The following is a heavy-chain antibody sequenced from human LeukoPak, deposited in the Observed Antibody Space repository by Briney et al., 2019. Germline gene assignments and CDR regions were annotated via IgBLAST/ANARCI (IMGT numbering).Heavy chain of an antibody. V-gene: IGHV4-39*07. CDR3: AGCYSSSWYSVGSRNWFDP. J-gene: IGHJ5*02. Sequence: SETLSLTCTVSGGSISSSSYYWGWIRQPPGKGLEWIGEINHSGSTNYNPSLKSRVTISVDTSKNQFSLKLSSVTAADTAVYYCAGCYSSSWYSVGSRNWFDPWGQGTLVTVSS. CDR2: INHSGST. CDR1: GGSISSSSYY. D-gene: IGHD6-13*01.